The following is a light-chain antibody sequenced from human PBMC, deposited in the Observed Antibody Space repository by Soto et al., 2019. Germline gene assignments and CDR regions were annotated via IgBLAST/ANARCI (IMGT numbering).Light chain of an antibody. J-gene: IGKJ1*01. CDR1: QSVGDTF. V-gene: IGKV3-20*01. CDR2: GVS. Sequence: EIVLTQSPGTLSLSPGEKATLSCRASQSVGDTFFSWYQQKPGLAPRLLIYGVSNRATGITDRFSGSGSGTDFILTISRLEPEDFALYYCGQFVSSPPRTFGQGTKVEIK. CDR3: GQFVSSPPRT.